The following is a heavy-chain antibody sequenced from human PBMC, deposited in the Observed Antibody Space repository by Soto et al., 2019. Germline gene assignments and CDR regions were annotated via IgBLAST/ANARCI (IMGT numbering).Heavy chain of an antibody. CDR3: VRSRSGAVPDSFAY. V-gene: IGHV3-30*04. J-gene: IGHJ4*02. D-gene: IGHD3-10*01. CDR2: ISKDGSVI. CDR1: GFMFIRYA. Sequence: GGSLRLSCAASGFMFIRYAMHWVRQAPGKGLEWVAVISKDGSVIYYADSVKGRSTISRDKSKNMVYLQLNNLRDEDTAVFYCVRSRSGAVPDSFAYWGQGTLVTVSS.